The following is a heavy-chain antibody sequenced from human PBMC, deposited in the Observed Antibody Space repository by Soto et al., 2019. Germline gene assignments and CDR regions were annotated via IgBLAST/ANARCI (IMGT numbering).Heavy chain of an antibody. CDR2: INHSGST. V-gene: IGHV4-34*01. Sequence: SEILSLTCAVYGVSFSGYYWSWIRQPPGKGLEWIGEINHSGSTNYNPSLKSRVTISVDTSKNQFSLKLSSVTAADTAVYYCAGRRGSGRYSWYYYGMDVWGQGTTVTVSS. D-gene: IGHD3-10*01. J-gene: IGHJ6*02. CDR1: GVSFSGYY. CDR3: AGRRGSGRYSWYYYGMDV.